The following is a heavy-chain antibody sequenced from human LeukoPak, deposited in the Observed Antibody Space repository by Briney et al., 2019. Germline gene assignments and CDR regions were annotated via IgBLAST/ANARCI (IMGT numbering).Heavy chain of an antibody. D-gene: IGHD3-10*01. V-gene: IGHV3-23*01. J-gene: IGHJ4*02. CDR3: AKDYYGSGSSYKYYFDY. CDR2: ISETGRST. Sequence: GGSLRLSCVASGFTFSTFAMNWVRQAPGKGLEWVSTISETGRSTYYADSVKGRFTISRDNSKNTLYLQMNSLRAEDTAVYYCAKDYYGSGSSYKYYFDYWGQGTLVTVSS. CDR1: GFTFSTFA.